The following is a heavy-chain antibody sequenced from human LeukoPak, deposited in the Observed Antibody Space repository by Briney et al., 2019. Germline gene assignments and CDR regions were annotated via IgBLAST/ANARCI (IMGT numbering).Heavy chain of an antibody. D-gene: IGHD5-24*01. V-gene: IGHV1-8*01. CDR2: MNPNSGNT. CDR1: GYTFTSYD. CDR3: GRAEMATTKDY. Sequence: ASVKVSRTASGYTFTSYDINWVRQATGQGLEWMGWMNPNSGNTGYAQKFQGRVTMTTDTSTSTAYMEPRSLRSDDTAVYYCGRAEMATTKDYWGQGTLVTVSS. J-gene: IGHJ4*02.